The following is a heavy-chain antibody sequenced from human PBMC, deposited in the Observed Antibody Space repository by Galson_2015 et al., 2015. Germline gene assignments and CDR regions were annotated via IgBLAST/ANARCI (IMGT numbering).Heavy chain of an antibody. CDR3: AKDFVLGWSGLSWFDP. V-gene: IGHV3-30*18. D-gene: IGHD3-3*01. CDR2: ISYDGTSK. Sequence: SLRLSCAASRFTFNNYAMHWIRQAPGKGLEWVAVISYDGTSKYYADSVKCRFTISKDNSKNTLYLQMNSLRAEDTAVFYCAKDFVLGWSGLSWFDPWGQGTLVTVST. J-gene: IGHJ5*02. CDR1: RFTFNNYA.